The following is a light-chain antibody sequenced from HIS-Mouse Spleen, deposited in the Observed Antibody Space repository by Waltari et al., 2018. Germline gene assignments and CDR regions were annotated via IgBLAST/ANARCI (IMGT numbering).Light chain of an antibody. CDR2: EDG. CDR3: YSTDSSGNHRV. Sequence: SYELTQPPSVSVSPGQTARITCSGDALPKKYAYWYQQKSGQDPVLVIYEDGKRPSGIPGRCSGSSSGRMATLTISGAQVEDEADYYCYSTDSSGNHRVFGGGTKLTVL. CDR1: ALPKKY. J-gene: IGLJ2*01. V-gene: IGLV3-10*01.